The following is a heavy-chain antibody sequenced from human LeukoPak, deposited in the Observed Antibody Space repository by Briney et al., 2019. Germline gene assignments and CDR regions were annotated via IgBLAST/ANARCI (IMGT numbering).Heavy chain of an antibody. CDR1: GGSISSGGYY. D-gene: IGHD3-10*01. CDR3: ARGWYYGSGRTSTILYFDY. V-gene: IGHV4-31*03. Sequence: PSETLSLTCTVSGGSISSGGYYWSWIRQHPGKGLEWIGYIYYSGSTYYNPSLKSRVTISVDTSKNQFSLKLSSVTAADTAVYYCARGWYYGSGRTSTILYFDYWGQGTLVTVSS. CDR2: IYYSGST. J-gene: IGHJ4*02.